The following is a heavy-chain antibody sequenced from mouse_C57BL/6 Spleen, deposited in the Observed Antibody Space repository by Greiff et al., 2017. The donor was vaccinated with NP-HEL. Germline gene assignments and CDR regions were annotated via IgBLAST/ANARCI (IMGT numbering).Heavy chain of an antibody. Sequence: VQLQQSGPELVKPGASVKISCKASGYSFTGYYMNWVKQSPEKSLEWIGEINPSTGGTTYNQKFKAKATLTVDKSSSTAYMQLKSLTTEDSAVYYCARGGHDYFDYWGQGTTLTVSS. CDR3: ARGGHDYFDY. CDR1: GYSFTGYY. D-gene: IGHD2-3*01. CDR2: INPSTGGT. V-gene: IGHV1-42*01. J-gene: IGHJ2*01.